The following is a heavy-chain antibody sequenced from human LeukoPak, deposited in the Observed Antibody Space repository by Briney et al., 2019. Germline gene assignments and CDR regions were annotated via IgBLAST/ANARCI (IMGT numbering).Heavy chain of an antibody. J-gene: IGHJ5*02. CDR3: AREAVAAGWFDP. Sequence: ASVKVSCKASGYTFTGYYMHWVRQAPGQGLEWMGWINPNSGGTNYAQKFQGRVTMTRDTSISTAYMELSRLRSDDTAVYYCAREAVAAGWFDPWGQGTLVTVSS. V-gene: IGHV1-2*02. D-gene: IGHD6-19*01. CDR2: INPNSGGT. CDR1: GYTFTGYY.